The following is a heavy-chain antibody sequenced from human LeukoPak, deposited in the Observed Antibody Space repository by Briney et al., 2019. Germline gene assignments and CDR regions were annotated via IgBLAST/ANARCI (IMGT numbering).Heavy chain of an antibody. CDR1: GGSISCGDYY. CDR2: IYYSGST. V-gene: IGHV4-30-4*01. D-gene: IGHD2-15*01. Sequence: TSQTPSLTCTVSGGSISCGDYYWSWIRQPPGKGLEWIGYIYYSGSTYYNPSLKSRVTISVDTSKNQFSLKLSSVTAADTAVYYCAREIYCSGGSCYPTADYWGQGTLVTVSS. J-gene: IGHJ4*02. CDR3: AREIYCSGGSCYPTADY.